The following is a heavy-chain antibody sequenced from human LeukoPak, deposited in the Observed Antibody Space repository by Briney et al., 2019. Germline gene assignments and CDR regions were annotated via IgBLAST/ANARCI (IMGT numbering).Heavy chain of an antibody. Sequence: GGSLRLSCAASGFTFSNAWMSWVRQAPGKGLEWVGRIKSKTDGGTTGYAAPVKGRFTISRDDSKNTLYLQMNSLKTEDTAVYYCTTEVTMIVVVPDYWGQGTLVTVSS. V-gene: IGHV3-15*01. CDR3: TTEVTMIVVVPDY. CDR2: IKSKTDGGTT. CDR1: GFTFSNAW. J-gene: IGHJ4*02. D-gene: IGHD3-22*01.